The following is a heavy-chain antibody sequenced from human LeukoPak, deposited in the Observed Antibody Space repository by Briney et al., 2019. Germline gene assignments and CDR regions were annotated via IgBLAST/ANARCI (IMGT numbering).Heavy chain of an antibody. CDR3: ARDMNRDSSGYYNFPFDI. J-gene: IGHJ3*02. CDR2: ISYDGGNK. Sequence: GGSLRLSCAASGFTFSRSAMHWVRQAPGKGLEWVAIISYDGGNKYYADSVKGRFTISRDNSKNTLYLQMNSLRAEDTAVYYCARDMNRDSSGYYNFPFDIWGQGTMVTVSS. D-gene: IGHD3-22*01. CDR1: GFTFSRSA. V-gene: IGHV3-30*04.